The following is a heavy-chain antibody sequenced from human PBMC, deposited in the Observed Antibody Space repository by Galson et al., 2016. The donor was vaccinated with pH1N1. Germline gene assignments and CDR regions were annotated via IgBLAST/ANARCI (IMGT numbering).Heavy chain of an antibody. CDR2: IIPLSDAA. CDR3: AKWGGRNAFEI. V-gene: IGHV1-69*05. Sequence: SVKVSCKASGGTFNSDSINWVRQAPGQGLEWMGGIIPLSDAAKYPQKFQGRVTITTDRSTRTTYMEMSSLRYEDTAVYFCAKWGGRNAFEIWGQGTMYTVSS. J-gene: IGHJ3*02. CDR1: GGTFNSDS. D-gene: IGHD3-16*01.